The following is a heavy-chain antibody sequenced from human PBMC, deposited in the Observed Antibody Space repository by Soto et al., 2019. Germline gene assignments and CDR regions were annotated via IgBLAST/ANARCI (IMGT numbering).Heavy chain of an antibody. CDR1: GFPFSSYS. V-gene: IGHV3-21*01. Sequence: GGSLRLSCVASGFPFSSYSMNWVRQAPGKGLEWVSSISSSSSYIYYADSVKGRFTISRDNAKNSLYLQMNSLRAEDTAVYYCARVLDYDYVWGSYPLNWFDPWGQGTLVTVSS. J-gene: IGHJ5*02. D-gene: IGHD3-16*02. CDR3: ARVLDYDYVWGSYPLNWFDP. CDR2: ISSSSSYI.